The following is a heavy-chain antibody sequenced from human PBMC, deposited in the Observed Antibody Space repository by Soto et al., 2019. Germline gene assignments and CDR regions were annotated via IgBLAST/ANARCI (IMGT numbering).Heavy chain of an antibody. CDR2: LSAYNGST. CDR3: ARCHLAKKFYGSWRPKRLHH. J-gene: IGHJ1*01. CDR1: GYTFTSYG. D-gene: IGHD3-10*01. V-gene: IGHV1-18*04. Sequence: ASVKASCKASGYTFTSYGISWQRHAPGQGLEWMGWLSAYNGSTNYAQKLLGRVTMTTDTSTSPAYMELRRLRSDDTAVYYCARCHLAKKFYGSWRPKRLHHWCQGTLVS.